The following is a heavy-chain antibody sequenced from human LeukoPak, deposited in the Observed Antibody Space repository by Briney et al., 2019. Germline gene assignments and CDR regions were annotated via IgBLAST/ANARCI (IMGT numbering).Heavy chain of an antibody. Sequence: PGASVKVSCKASGYTFTSYYMHWVRQAPGQGLEWMGIINPSGGSTSYAQKFQGRVTMTRDTSTSTVYMELSSLISEDTAVYYCARDAAAADTYYYYYAMDVWGQGPTVTVSS. CDR2: INPSGGST. CDR3: ARDAAAADTYYYYYAMDV. CDR1: GYTFTSYY. J-gene: IGHJ6*02. D-gene: IGHD6-13*01. V-gene: IGHV1-46*01.